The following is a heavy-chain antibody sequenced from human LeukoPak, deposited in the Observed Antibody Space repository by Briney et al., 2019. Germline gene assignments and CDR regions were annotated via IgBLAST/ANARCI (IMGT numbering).Heavy chain of an antibody. V-gene: IGHV3-30-3*01. D-gene: IGHD2-21*02. Sequence: GGSLRLSCAASGFTFSSYAMHWVRQAPGKGLEWVAVISYDGSNKYYADSVKGRFTISRDNSKNTLYLQMNSLRAEDTAVYYCARVLVVTAMPFDYWGQGTLVTVSS. J-gene: IGHJ4*02. CDR1: GFTFSSYA. CDR2: ISYDGSNK. CDR3: ARVLVVTAMPFDY.